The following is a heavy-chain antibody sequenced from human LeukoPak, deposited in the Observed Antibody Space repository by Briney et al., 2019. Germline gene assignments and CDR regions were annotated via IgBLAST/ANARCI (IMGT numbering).Heavy chain of an antibody. V-gene: IGHV3-30*04. D-gene: IGHD2-8*01. Sequence: GGSLRLSCAASGFTFNSYAIHWVRQAPGRGLEWVAFISYDGRNKYYADSVKGRFTISRDSAKNTLYLQMNSLRAEDTAVYFCARGPFPSAGVPETWGQGTLVTVSS. CDR3: ARGPFPSAGVPET. CDR1: GFTFNSYA. J-gene: IGHJ5*02. CDR2: ISYDGRNK.